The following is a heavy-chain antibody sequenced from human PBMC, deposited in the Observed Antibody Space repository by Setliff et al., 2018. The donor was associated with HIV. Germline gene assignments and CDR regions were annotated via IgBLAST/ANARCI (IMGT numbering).Heavy chain of an antibody. CDR3: SRSPGVATITIFDY. Sequence: SETLSLTCAVSGYSISGGYYWGWIRQPPGKGLEWIGSIYHSGTTYYNPSLKSRVTISLDTSKNQFSLKLSSVTAADTAVYYCSRSPGVATITIFDYWGQGTLVTVSS. J-gene: IGHJ4*02. D-gene: IGHD5-12*01. CDR2: IYHSGTT. CDR1: GYSISGGYY. V-gene: IGHV4-38-2*01.